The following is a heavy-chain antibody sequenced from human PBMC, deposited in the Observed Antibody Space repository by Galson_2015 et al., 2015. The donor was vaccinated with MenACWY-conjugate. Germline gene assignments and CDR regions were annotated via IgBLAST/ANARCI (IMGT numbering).Heavy chain of an antibody. CDR1: GFTFNGSA. Sequence: SLRLSCAASGFTFNGSAMHWVRQASGKGLEWVGRIRSKAKSYATAYAASVKGRFSISRDDSKNTAYLQMNSLKTEDTAVYYCTRIDNDHGGNMGDYWGQGSLVTVSS. V-gene: IGHV3-73*01. CDR2: IRSKAKSYAT. D-gene: IGHD4-23*01. J-gene: IGHJ4*02. CDR3: TRIDNDHGGNMGDY.